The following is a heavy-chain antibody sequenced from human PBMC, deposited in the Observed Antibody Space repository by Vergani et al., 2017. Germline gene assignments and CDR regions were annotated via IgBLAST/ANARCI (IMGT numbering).Heavy chain of an antibody. V-gene: IGHV3-23*04. J-gene: IGHJ4*02. CDR3: AKDIQRWEQHPSFDY. CDR2: ISGSGGST. D-gene: IGHD1-26*01. CDR1: GFTFDDYA. Sequence: EVQLVESGGGLVQPGRSLRLSCAASGFTFDDYAMHWVRQAPGKGLEWVSAISGSGGSTYYADSVKGRFTISRDNSKNTLYLQMNSLRAEDTAVYYCAKDIQRWEQHPSFDYWGQGTLVTVSS.